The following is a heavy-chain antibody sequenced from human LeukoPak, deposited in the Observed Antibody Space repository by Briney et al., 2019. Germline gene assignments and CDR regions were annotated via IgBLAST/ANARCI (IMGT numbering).Heavy chain of an antibody. Sequence: GGSLRLSCAASGFTVSSNYMSWVRQAPGKGLEWVSVMYSGGSTYYADSVKGRFTISRDNSKNTLYLQMNSLRAEDTAVYYCARVRKEYQLLLFDYWGQGTLVTVSS. D-gene: IGHD2-2*01. CDR2: MYSGGST. CDR3: ARVRKEYQLLLFDY. V-gene: IGHV3-53*01. J-gene: IGHJ4*02. CDR1: GFTVSSNY.